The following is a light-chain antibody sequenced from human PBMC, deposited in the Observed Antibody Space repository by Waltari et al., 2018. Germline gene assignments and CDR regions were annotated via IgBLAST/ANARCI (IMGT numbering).Light chain of an antibody. CDR1: QSVSSGY. J-gene: IGKJ2*01. CDR3: QQYGSSPGYT. CDR2: GAS. V-gene: IGKV3-20*01. Sequence: EIVLTQSPGTLSLSPGERATLSCRASQSVSSGYLAWYQQKPGQAPRPLLYGASSRATGIPDRLSGSRSATDFTITISRLEPEDFAVYYCQQYGSSPGYTFGQGTKLEIK.